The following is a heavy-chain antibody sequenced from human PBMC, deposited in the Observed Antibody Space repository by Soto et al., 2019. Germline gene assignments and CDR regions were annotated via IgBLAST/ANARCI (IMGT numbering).Heavy chain of an antibody. J-gene: IGHJ4*02. CDR1: GFTFSSYS. V-gene: IGHV3-48*01. CDR3: ARDYSSYGPFDY. Sequence: GGSLRLSCAASGFTFSSYSMNWVRQAPGKGLEWVSYISGSSDTIFYGDSVKGRFTISRDNAKDSLYLQMNSLRAEDTAVYYCARDYSSYGPFDYWGQGTLVTVSS. D-gene: IGHD5-18*01. CDR2: ISGSSDTI.